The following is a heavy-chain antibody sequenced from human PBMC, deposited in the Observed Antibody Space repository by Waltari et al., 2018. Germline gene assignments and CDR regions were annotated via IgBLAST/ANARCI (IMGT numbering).Heavy chain of an antibody. J-gene: IGHJ4*02. V-gene: IGHV3-7*01. CDR2: IKEDGSDK. D-gene: IGHD1-26*01. CDR3: AHSGSYFDY. Sequence: EVRLVESGGGLVQPGGSLRPSCAASGFSFTSYWMSWVRQAPGKGLEWVANIKEDGSDKNYVDSVKGRFTISRDNAKNSVYLQMNSLRAEDTAVYYCAHSGSYFDYWGQGTLVTVSS. CDR1: GFSFTSYW.